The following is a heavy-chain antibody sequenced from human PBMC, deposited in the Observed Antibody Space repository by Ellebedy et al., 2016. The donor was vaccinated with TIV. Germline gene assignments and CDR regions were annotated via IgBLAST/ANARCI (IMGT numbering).Heavy chain of an antibody. Sequence: GESLKISCAASGLTVSTTYMTWVRLAPGTGLEWVSLLYSDETESHAASVKGRFTISRDKSKNTLYLQMNSLTAEDTAVYFCAGSGILTCRKYYFESWGQGTLVTVSS. CDR2: LYSDETE. CDR1: GLTVSTTY. D-gene: IGHD3-9*01. CDR3: AGSGILTCRKYYFES. V-gene: IGHV3-53*01. J-gene: IGHJ4*02.